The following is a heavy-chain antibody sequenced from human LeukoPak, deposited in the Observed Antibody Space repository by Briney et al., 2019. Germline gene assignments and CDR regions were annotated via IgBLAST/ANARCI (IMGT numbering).Heavy chain of an antibody. V-gene: IGHV3-64*01. D-gene: IGHD3-3*01. CDR2: ISNGGGST. CDR1: GFTFSSYA. CDR3: ARPYYDIWSAYVY. J-gene: IGHJ4*02. Sequence: GGSLRLSCAASGFTFSSYAMHWVRQAPEKGLEYVSAISNGGGSTHYANSVKGRFTISRDNSKNTLYLQMGSLRAEDMAVYYCARPYYDIWSAYVYWGQGTLVTVSS.